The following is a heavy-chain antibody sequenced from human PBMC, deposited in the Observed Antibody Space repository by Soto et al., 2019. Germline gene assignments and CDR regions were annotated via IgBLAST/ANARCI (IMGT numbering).Heavy chain of an antibody. J-gene: IGHJ4*02. CDR3: ARESTPYYDSSGYYYFDY. CDR2: ISAYSGST. V-gene: IGHV1-18*01. D-gene: IGHD3-22*01. CDR1: GYTFTNNG. Sequence: QVQLVQSGAEVKKPGASVKVSCKASGYTFTNNGISWVRQAPGQGLEWMGWISAYSGSTNYAQKLQGRITMTTDTSTSTAYMELRSLRSDDTAVYYCARESTPYYDSSGYYYFDYWGQGTLVTVSS.